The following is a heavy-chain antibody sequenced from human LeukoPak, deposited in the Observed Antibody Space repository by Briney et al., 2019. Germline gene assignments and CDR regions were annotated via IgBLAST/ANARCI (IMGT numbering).Heavy chain of an antibody. Sequence: GRSLRLSCAASGFPFSRHGMHWVRQVPGKGLEWLAVISYDGSNKAYADSVKGRFTISRDNSNNTLHLQMNSLRAEDTGVYYCGKDMARIYYYGSGEIDYWGQGTLVTVSS. CDR1: GFPFSRHG. V-gene: IGHV3-30*18. D-gene: IGHD3-10*01. J-gene: IGHJ4*02. CDR2: ISYDGSNK. CDR3: GKDMARIYYYGSGEIDY.